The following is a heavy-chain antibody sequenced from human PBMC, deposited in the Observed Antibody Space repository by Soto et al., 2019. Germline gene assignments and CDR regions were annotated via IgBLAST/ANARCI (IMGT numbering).Heavy chain of an antibody. D-gene: IGHD2-2*01. CDR3: ARDPGGQLPPDY. CDR1: GGSISSGDYY. V-gene: IGHV4-30-4*01. J-gene: IGHJ4*02. Sequence: QVQLQESGPGLVKPSQTLSLTCTVSGGSISSGDYYWSWIHQSPGKGLEWIGYIYNSGSTYYNPSLKSRVTISVDTSKNQFSLKLSSVTAAATAVYYCARDPGGQLPPDYWGQGTLVTVSS. CDR2: IYNSGST.